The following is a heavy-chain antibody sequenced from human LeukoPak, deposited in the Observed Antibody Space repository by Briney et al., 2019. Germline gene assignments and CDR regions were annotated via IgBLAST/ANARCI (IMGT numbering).Heavy chain of an antibody. CDR3: ASGYDESFDP. CDR2: IGGSGGST. D-gene: IGHD3-16*01. CDR1: GFTFSSYA. J-gene: IGHJ5*02. V-gene: IGHV3-23*01. Sequence: GGSLRLSCAASGFTFSSYAMSWVRQAPGKGLEWVSAIGGSGGSTYYADSVKGRFTISRDNSKNTLYLQMNSLRAEDTAVYYCASGYDESFDPWGQGTLVTVSS.